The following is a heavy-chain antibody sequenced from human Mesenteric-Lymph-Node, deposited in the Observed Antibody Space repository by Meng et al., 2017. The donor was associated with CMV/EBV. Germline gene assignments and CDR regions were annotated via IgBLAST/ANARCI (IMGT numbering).Heavy chain of an antibody. CDR3: AKDEFGGYCTNGVCSGRYYYYYGMDV. CDR1: GFTFDDYA. CDR2: INWSSGSI. J-gene: IGHJ6*02. Sequence: SLKISCVASGFTFDDYAMHWVRQAPGKGLEWVSGINWSSGSIGYADSVKGRFTISRDNAKNSLYLQMNSLRAEDTAVYYCAKDEFGGYCTNGVCSGRYYYYYGMDVWGQGTTVTVSS. V-gene: IGHV3-9*01. D-gene: IGHD2-8*01.